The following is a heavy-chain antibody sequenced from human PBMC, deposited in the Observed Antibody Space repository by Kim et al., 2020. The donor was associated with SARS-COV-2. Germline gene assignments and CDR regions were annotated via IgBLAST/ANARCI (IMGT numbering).Heavy chain of an antibody. CDR3: GRRRYVDYAFDM. V-gene: IGHV4-59*08. Sequence: SETLSLTCTVSGGSISSYYWTWIRQPPGKGLQWIGNIYYTGTTDYNPSLKSRVSMSIDRSDDRFSLSLTSLTAAHTALYFCGRRRYVDYAFDMWGQGSMVIVSS. CDR1: GGSISSYY. D-gene: IGHD4-17*01. J-gene: IGHJ3*02. CDR2: IYYTGTT.